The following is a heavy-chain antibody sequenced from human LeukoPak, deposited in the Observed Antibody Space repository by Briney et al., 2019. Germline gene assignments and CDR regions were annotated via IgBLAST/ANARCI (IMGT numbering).Heavy chain of an antibody. D-gene: IGHD6-19*01. V-gene: IGHV3-48*04. Sequence: GSLRLSCAASGFTFSSYSMNWVRQAPGKGLEWVSYISSSSSTIYYADSVKGRFTISRDNAKNSLYLQMNSLRAEDTAVYYCAREINYSGWYAPFDYWGQGTLVSVSS. CDR2: ISSSSSTI. CDR3: AREINYSGWYAPFDY. CDR1: GFTFSSYS. J-gene: IGHJ4*02.